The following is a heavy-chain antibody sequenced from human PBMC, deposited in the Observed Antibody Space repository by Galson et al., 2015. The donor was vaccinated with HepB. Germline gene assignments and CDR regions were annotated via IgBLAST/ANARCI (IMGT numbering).Heavy chain of an antibody. D-gene: IGHD3-9*01. CDR2: INTGSGNT. J-gene: IGHJ3*02. V-gene: IGHV1-3*04. Sequence: SVKVSCKASGYTFTRHAIHWVRQAPGQRLEWMGWINTGSGNTHYSQKFQGRVTITRDTSASIAYMELNSLRSEDTAVYYCAREGTTGHPFDAFDIWGQGTMVTVSS. CDR3: AREGTTGHPFDAFDI. CDR1: GYTFTRHA.